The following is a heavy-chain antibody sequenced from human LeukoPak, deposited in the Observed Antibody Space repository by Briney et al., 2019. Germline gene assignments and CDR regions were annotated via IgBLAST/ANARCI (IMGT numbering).Heavy chain of an antibody. CDR3: ARTSAVIVVVVTFFDC. D-gene: IGHD3-22*01. CDR1: GGSISSSNYY. V-gene: IGHV4-39*01. Sequence: SETLSLTCTVSGGSISSSNYYWGWIRQPPGKGLEWIGSIYYSGSTYYNPSLKSRVTISVDTSKNQFSLKLSSVTAADTAVYYCARTSAVIVVVVTFFDCWGQGTLVTVSS. CDR2: IYYSGST. J-gene: IGHJ4*02.